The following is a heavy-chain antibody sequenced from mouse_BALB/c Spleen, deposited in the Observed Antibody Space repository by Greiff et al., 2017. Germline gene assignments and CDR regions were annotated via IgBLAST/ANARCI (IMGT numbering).Heavy chain of an antibody. D-gene: IGHD1-1*01. V-gene: IGHV1S126*01. J-gene: IGHJ4*01. CDR2: IDPSDSET. CDR1: GYSFTSYW. CDR3: ARVYYGSSYYAMDY. Sequence: QVQLKESGPQLVRPGASVKISCKASGYSFTSYWMHWVKQRPGQGLEWIGMIDPSDSETRLNQKFKDKATLTVDKSSSTAYMQLSSPTSEDSAVYYCARVYYGSSYYAMDYWGQGTSVTVSS.